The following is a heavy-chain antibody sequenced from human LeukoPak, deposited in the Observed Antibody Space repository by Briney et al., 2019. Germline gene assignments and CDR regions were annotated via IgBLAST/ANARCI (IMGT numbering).Heavy chain of an antibody. V-gene: IGHV3-21*01. D-gene: IGHD1-1*01. CDR3: ARGGPGTGMDY. CDR2: ISSSSSYI. Sequence: GGSLRLSCAASGFTFSSYSVNWVRQAPGKGLEWVSSISSSSSYIYYADSVKGRFTISRDNAKNTLYLQMNSLRAEDTAIYYCARGGPGTGMDYWGQGALVTVSS. CDR1: GFTFSSYS. J-gene: IGHJ4*02.